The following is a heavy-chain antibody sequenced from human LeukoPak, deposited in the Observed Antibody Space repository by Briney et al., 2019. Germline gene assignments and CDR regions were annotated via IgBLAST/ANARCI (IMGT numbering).Heavy chain of an antibody. D-gene: IGHD3-16*01. CDR2: ISSSSSYI. CDR1: GFTFSSYG. CDR3: ARAPLHAVMYHYFDY. V-gene: IGHV3-21*01. J-gene: IGHJ4*02. Sequence: GGSLRLSCAASGFTFSSYGMSWVRQAPGKGLEWVSSISSSSSYIHYADSVKGRFTISRDNAKNSLYVQMNSLRAEDTALYYCARAPLHAVMYHYFDYWGQGTLVTVSS.